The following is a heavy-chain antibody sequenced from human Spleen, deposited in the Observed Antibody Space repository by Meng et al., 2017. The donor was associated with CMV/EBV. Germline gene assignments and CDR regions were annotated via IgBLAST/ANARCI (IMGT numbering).Heavy chain of an antibody. D-gene: IGHD1-26*01. V-gene: IGHV3-30*04. CDR3: ARDPTGGGSDYAY. J-gene: IGHJ4*02. Sequence: GESLKISCAASGFTFSSYAMHWVRQAPGKGLEWVAVISDDGSNKYYAESVKGRFTISRDNSKNTLYLEMNSLRAEDTAVYYCARDPTGGGSDYAYWGQGTLVTVSS. CDR2: ISDDGSNK. CDR1: GFTFSSYA.